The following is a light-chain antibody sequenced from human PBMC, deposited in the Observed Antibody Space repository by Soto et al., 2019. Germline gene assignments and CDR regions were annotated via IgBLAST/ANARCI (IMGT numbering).Light chain of an antibody. J-gene: IGKJ1*01. CDR3: QQYNNWPPWT. CDR2: GAS. Sequence: ELVMTQSPATLSVSPGERATLSCRASQSVSSTLAWYQQKPCQAPRLLIYGASTRATGIPARFSGSGSGTECTLTISSLQSEDFAVYYCQQYNNWPPWTFGQGTKVEIK. V-gene: IGKV3-15*01. CDR1: QSVSST.